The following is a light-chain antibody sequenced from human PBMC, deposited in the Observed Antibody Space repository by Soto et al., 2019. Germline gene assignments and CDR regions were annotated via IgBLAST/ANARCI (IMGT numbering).Light chain of an antibody. CDR3: QSYGSSHVV. CDR1: SSNIGAGYD. CDR2: GNS. Sequence: QSVLTQPPSVSGAPGQTVTISCTGSSSNIGAGYDVHWYQQLPGTAPKLLIYGNSNRPSGVPDRFSGSKSGTSASLAITGLQDEDEAYYYSQSYGSSHVVFGGGTKVTVL. J-gene: IGLJ2*01. V-gene: IGLV1-40*01.